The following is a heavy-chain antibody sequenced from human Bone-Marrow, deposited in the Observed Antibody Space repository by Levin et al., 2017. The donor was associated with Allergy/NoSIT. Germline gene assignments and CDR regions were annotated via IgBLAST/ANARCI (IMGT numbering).Heavy chain of an antibody. D-gene: IGHD3-22*01. Sequence: SVKVSCKASGGTFSSYTISWVRQAPGQGLEWMGRIIPILGIANYAQKFQGRVTITADKSTSTAYMELSSLRSEDTAVYYCARAVVDYDSSGYYYYFDYWGQGTLVTVSS. CDR3: ARAVVDYDSSGYYYYFDY. V-gene: IGHV1-69*02. CDR1: GGTFSSYT. J-gene: IGHJ4*02. CDR2: IIPILGIA.